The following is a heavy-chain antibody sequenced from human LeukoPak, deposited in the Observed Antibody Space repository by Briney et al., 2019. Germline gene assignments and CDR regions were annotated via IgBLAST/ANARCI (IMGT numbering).Heavy chain of an antibody. CDR1: GGTFSSYA. D-gene: IGHD3-9*01. CDR2: MNPNSGNT. V-gene: IGHV1-8*02. CDR3: ARGGDVLRYFDWLLL. Sequence: ASVKVSCKASGGTFSSYAISWVRQATGQGLEWMGWMNPNSGNTGYAQKFQGRVTMTRNTSISAAYMELSSLRSEDTAVYYCARGGDVLRYFDWLLLWGQGTLVTVSS. J-gene: IGHJ4*02.